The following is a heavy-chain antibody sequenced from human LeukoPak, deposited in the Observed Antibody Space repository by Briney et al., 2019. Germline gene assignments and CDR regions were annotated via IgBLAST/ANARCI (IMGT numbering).Heavy chain of an antibody. CDR2: VSSSSDYI. Sequence: GGSLRLSCAASGFTFTSYSMNWVRQAPGKEPEWVSAVSSSSDYIYYADSVRGRFTISRDNGKNSLYLQMNSLRAEDTALYYCARDILGATGDAFDIWGQGTMVTVSS. V-gene: IGHV3-21*01. D-gene: IGHD1-26*01. J-gene: IGHJ3*02. CDR3: ARDILGATGDAFDI. CDR1: GFTFTSYS.